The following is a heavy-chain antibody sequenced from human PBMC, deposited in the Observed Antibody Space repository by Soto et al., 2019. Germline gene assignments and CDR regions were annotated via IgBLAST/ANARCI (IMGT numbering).Heavy chain of an antibody. CDR2: INADGSST. J-gene: IGHJ4*02. CDR3: VRDSSGTY. CDR1: GFTFSNAL. Sequence: GGSLRLSCAACGFTFSNALMSWVRQLPGKGLVWVSRINADGSSTDYADSVKGRFTISRDNAENTLYLQMSSLRVGDTAVYYCVRDSSGTYWGQGTLVTVSS. D-gene: IGHD3-22*01. V-gene: IGHV3-74*01.